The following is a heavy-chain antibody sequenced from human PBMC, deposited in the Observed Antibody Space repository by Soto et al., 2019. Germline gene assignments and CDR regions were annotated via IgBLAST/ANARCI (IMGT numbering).Heavy chain of an antibody. Sequence: SETLSLTCTVSGGSISIGGYYWYWLRQHPGMGLECIGYIYYSGSTYYNPSLKSRATIAVDTSKNQFSLKLSSVTAADTAVYYCARDLSYYDSSGDGAFDIWGQGTMVTVSS. J-gene: IGHJ3*02. CDR1: GGSISIGGYY. CDR3: ARDLSYYDSSGDGAFDI. CDR2: IYYSGST. D-gene: IGHD3-22*01. V-gene: IGHV4-31*03.